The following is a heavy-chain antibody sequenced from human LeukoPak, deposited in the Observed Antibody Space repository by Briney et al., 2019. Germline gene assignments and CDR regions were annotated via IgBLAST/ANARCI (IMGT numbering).Heavy chain of an antibody. D-gene: IGHD1-26*01. CDR1: GYTFTSYD. Sequence: AASVKVSCKASGYTFTSYDINWVRQATGQGLEWMGWMNPNSGNTGYAQKFQGRVTITRNTSISTAYMELSRLRSDDTAVYYCARDRATSLAYWGQGTLVTVSS. CDR2: MNPNSGNT. J-gene: IGHJ4*02. CDR3: ARDRATSLAY. V-gene: IGHV1-8*03.